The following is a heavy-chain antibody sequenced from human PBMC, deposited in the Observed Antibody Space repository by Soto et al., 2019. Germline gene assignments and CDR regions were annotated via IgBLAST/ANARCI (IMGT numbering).Heavy chain of an antibody. CDR3: SRGDPGEPYPFAL. V-gene: IGHV1-46*03. J-gene: IGHJ4*02. Sequence: GASVKVSCKASGYIFTSYYLHWVRQAPGQGLEWMGWINPFDGSRMFAQSFQGRVTFTRDTSTSTVYMELSGLRSDDTAVYYCSRGDPGEPYPFALWGQGTLVTVSA. CDR2: INPFDGSR. CDR1: GYIFTSYY. D-gene: IGHD3-10*01.